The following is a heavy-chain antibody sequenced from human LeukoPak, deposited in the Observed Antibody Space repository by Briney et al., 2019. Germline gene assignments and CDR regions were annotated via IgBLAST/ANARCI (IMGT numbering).Heavy chain of an antibody. J-gene: IGHJ1*01. CDR3: ARALSEIGGYYPEYFRH. D-gene: IGHD3-22*01. V-gene: IGHV3-74*01. Sequence: GGSLRLSCAASGFTLSSYWMHWVRQAPGKGLVWVSRIKSDGRTNYADSVKGRFTISRDNAKNTVSLQMNSLRAEDTGVYYCARALSEIGGYYPEYFRHWGQGTLVTVSS. CDR1: GFTLSSYW. CDR2: IKSDGRT.